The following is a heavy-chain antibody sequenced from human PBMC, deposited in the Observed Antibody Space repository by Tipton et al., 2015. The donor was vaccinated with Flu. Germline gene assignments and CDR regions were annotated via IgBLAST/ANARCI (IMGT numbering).Heavy chain of an antibody. CDR1: GYSIRSAYY. D-gene: IGHD3-10*02. CDR3: ARHTGDSVRGVIDY. V-gene: IGHV4-38-2*01. Sequence: GLVKPSETLSLTCSVSGYSIRSAYYWGWVRRPPGKGLEWIGTIYHGGTTYYNPSLKSRLTISVDTSKNQFSLRLSSVTAADTAVYYCARHTGDSVRGVIDYWGQGTLVTVSS. CDR2: IYHGGTT. J-gene: IGHJ4*02.